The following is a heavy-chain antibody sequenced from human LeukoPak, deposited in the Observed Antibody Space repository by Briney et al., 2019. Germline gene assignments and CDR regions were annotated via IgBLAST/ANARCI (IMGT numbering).Heavy chain of an antibody. V-gene: IGHV5-51*01. J-gene: IGHJ4*02. CDR1: GYTFTSYW. Sequence: ASVKVSCKASGYTFTSYWIGWVRQMPGKGLEWMGIIYPGDSDTRYSPSFQGQVTISADKSISTAYLQWSSLKASDTAMYYCARPRGSSSWYSDWGQGTLVTVSS. CDR3: ARPRGSSSWYSD. D-gene: IGHD6-13*01. CDR2: IYPGDSDT.